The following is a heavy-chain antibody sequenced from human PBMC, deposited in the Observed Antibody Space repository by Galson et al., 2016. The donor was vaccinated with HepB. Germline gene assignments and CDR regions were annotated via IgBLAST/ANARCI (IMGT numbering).Heavy chain of an antibody. D-gene: IGHD6-13*01. CDR3: ARDTRRQQLVRAHDSFDI. J-gene: IGHJ3*02. CDR2: IYRSGTT. Sequence: SLRLSCAASGFNVSSNYMSWVRQAPGKGLEWVSIIYRSGTTYYAESVKGRSTTSRDNSKNTLYLQLNSLGAEDTAIYYCARDTRRQQLVRAHDSFDIWGQGTMVSVSS. CDR1: GFNVSSNY. V-gene: IGHV3-66*01.